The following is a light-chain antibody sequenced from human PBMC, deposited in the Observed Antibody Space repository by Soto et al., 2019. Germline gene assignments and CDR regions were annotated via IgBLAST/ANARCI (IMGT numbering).Light chain of an antibody. CDR2: KVS. V-gene: IGLV2-8*01. Sequence: QSALTQPPSASGSPGQSVTISCTGTSSDVGGYNYVSWYQQHPGKAPKLMIYKVSKRPSGVPDRFSGSKSGNTASLTVSGLQAEDEADYYCSSYAGSTWVFGGGTQLTVL. CDR1: SSDVGGYNY. J-gene: IGLJ3*02. CDR3: SSYAGSTWV.